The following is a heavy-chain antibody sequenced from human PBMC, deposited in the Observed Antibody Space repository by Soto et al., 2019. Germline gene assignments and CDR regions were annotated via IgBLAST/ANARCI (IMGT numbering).Heavy chain of an antibody. Sequence: CKGAGGPVRTSVISLARQVTGPGLEWMGGIIPIFGTANYAQRFQGRVTITADESTSTAYMELSSLRSEDTAVYYCSRVALCSSTTCHHNWFGPWGQGTLVTVSA. J-gene: IGHJ5*02. CDR2: IIPIFGTA. CDR3: SRVALCSSTTCHHNWFGP. V-gene: IGHV1-69*01. CDR1: GGPVRTSV. D-gene: IGHD2-2*01.